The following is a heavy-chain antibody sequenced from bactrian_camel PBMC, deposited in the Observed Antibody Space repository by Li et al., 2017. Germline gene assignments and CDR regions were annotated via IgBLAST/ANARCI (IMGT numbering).Heavy chain of an antibody. D-gene: IGHD2*01. CDR3: GADVMPTTIGVD. CDR1: SHYTSVLD. CDR2: IDSNGDT. J-gene: IGHJ4*01. V-gene: IGHV3S53*01. Sequence: QLVESGGDSVQPGGSLRLTCEASSHYTSVLDCMAWFRQAPGMEREGVAVIDSNGDTTYADSVKGRFTISKDNAQNTLNLQMNSLKFDDTAVYYCGADVMPTTIGVDWGQGTQVTVS.